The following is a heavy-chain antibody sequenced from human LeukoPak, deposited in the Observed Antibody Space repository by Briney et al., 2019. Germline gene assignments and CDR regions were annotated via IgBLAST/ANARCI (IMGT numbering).Heavy chain of an antibody. Sequence: PGGSLRLSCAASGFTFSSYAMSWVRQAPGKGLEWVSAISGSGGSTYYADSVKGRFTISRDNSKNTLYLQMNSLRAEDTAVYYSAKESLEWLLSYYYYMDVWGKGTTVTVSS. CDR2: ISGSGGST. CDR3: AKESLEWLLSYYYYMDV. V-gene: IGHV3-23*01. CDR1: GFTFSSYA. D-gene: IGHD3-3*01. J-gene: IGHJ6*03.